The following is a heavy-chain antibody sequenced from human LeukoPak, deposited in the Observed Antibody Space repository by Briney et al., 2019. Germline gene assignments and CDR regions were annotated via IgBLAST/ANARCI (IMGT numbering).Heavy chain of an antibody. V-gene: IGHV4-61*08. J-gene: IGHJ4*02. Sequence: SETLSLTCAVSGGSISSGGYSWSWIRQPPGKGLEWIGYIYYSGSTNYNPSLKSRVTISVDTSKNQFSLKLSSVTAADTAVYYCARMKAVYSSSWYNPGTKYYFDYWGQGTLVTVSS. CDR1: GGSISSGGYS. CDR3: ARMKAVYSSSWYNPGTKYYFDY. D-gene: IGHD6-13*01. CDR2: IYYSGST.